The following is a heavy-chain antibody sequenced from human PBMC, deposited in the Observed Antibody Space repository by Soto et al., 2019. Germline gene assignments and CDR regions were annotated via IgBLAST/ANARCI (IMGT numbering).Heavy chain of an antibody. Sequence: EVQLVQSGAEVKKPGESLKISCKGSGYSFTSYWIGWVRQMPGKGLEWMGIIYPGDSDTRYSPSFQGQVTISADKSISTAYLQWSSLKASDTAMYYCARQRRFVVEMATIRAFDIWGQGTMVTVSS. V-gene: IGHV5-51*01. CDR1: GYSFTSYW. CDR3: ARQRRFVVEMATIRAFDI. J-gene: IGHJ3*02. CDR2: IYPGDSDT. D-gene: IGHD2-21*01.